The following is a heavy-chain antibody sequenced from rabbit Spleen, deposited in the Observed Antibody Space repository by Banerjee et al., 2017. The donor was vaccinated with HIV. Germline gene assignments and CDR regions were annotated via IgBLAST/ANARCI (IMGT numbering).Heavy chain of an antibody. CDR1: GFSFTDRDV. J-gene: IGHJ4*01. CDR3: ARDLAGAIGWNFYL. Sequence: QEQLVESGGGLVKPEGSLTLTCKASGFSFTDRDVMCWVRQAPGKGLEWIACINTATGKDVYASWVNGRFTISRTSSTTVTLQMTSLAAADTATYFCARDLAGAIGWNFYLWGPGTLVTVS. V-gene: IGHV1S45*01. CDR2: INTATGKD. D-gene: IGHD4-1*01.